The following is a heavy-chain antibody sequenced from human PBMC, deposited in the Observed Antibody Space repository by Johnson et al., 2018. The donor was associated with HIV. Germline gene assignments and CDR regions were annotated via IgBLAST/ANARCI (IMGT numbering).Heavy chain of an antibody. Sequence: VQLVESGGGVVQPGRSLRLSCAASGFTFSNYAMHWVRQAPGKGLEWVGRIKSKTDGGTTDYAAPVKGRFTISRDDSKNTLYLQMNSLKTEDTAVYYCTTDGITLIVVSPGAFDIWGQGTMVTVSS. V-gene: IGHV3-15*01. D-gene: IGHD3-22*01. CDR1: GFTFSNYA. CDR2: IKSKTDGGTT. CDR3: TTDGITLIVVSPGAFDI. J-gene: IGHJ3*02.